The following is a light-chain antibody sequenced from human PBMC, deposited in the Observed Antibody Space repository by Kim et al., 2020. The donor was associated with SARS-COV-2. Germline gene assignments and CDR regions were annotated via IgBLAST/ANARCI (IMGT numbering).Light chain of an antibody. CDR2: ANN. CDR3: QSYDSSLKGSV. CDR1: SSNIGAGYD. J-gene: IGLJ3*02. V-gene: IGLV1-40*01. Sequence: QSVLTQPPSVSGAPGQRVTISCTGNSSNIGAGYDVHWYRQLPGTAPKLLIFANNNRPSGVPDRFSGSKSGTSASLAITGLQAGDEADYFCQSYDSSLKGSVFGGGTQLTVL.